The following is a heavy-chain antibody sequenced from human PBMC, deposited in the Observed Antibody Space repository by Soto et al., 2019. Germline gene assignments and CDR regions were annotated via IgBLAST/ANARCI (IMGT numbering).Heavy chain of an antibody. J-gene: IGHJ6*02. CDR3: AKDYYGSGSSDYYYYGMDV. D-gene: IGHD3-10*01. Sequence: GSLRLSCAASGFTFSSYAMRCVRQAPGKGQEWVSAISGSGGSTYYADSVKGRFTISRDNSKNTLYLQMNSLRAEDTAVYYCAKDYYGSGSSDYYYYGMDVWGQGTTVTVSS. CDR1: GFTFSSYA. V-gene: IGHV3-23*01. CDR2: ISGSGGST.